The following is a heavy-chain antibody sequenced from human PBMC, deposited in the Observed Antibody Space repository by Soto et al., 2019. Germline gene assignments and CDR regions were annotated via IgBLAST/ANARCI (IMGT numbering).Heavy chain of an antibody. J-gene: IGHJ3*02. Sequence: GGSLRLSCAASGFTFSSYSMNWVRQAPGKGLEWVSSISSSSSYIYYADSVKGRFTISRDNAKNSLYLQMNSLRAEDTAVYYCAGIQLGYDAFDIWGQGTMVTVSS. CDR1: GFTFSSYS. CDR2: ISSSSSYI. CDR3: AGIQLGYDAFDI. V-gene: IGHV3-21*01. D-gene: IGHD6-6*01.